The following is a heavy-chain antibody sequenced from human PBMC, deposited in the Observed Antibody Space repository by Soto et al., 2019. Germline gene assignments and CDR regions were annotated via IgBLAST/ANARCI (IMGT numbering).Heavy chain of an antibody. J-gene: IGHJ4*02. Sequence: QVQLVQSGAEVKKPGSSVKVSCKASGGTFSSYAISWVRQAPGQGLEWMGGIIPIFGTANYAQKFQGRVKITADESTRTAYMERSSLRSEATAVYYCARGRGPDYGECYFDYWGQGTLVTVSS. D-gene: IGHD4-17*01. V-gene: IGHV1-69*12. CDR3: ARGRGPDYGECYFDY. CDR1: GGTFSSYA. CDR2: IIPIFGTA.